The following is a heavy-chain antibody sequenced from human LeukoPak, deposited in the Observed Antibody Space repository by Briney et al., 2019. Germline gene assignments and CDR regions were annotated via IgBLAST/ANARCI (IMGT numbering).Heavy chain of an antibody. Sequence: SETLSLTCAVYGGSFSGYYWSWIRQPPGQGLESIGEINHSGSTNYNPSLKSRVTISVDTSKNQFSLKLSSVTAADTAVYYCARPVPRGYYDAFDIWGQGTMVTVSS. D-gene: IGHD3-22*01. CDR3: ARPVPRGYYDAFDI. V-gene: IGHV4-34*01. CDR2: INHSGST. CDR1: GGSFSGYY. J-gene: IGHJ3*02.